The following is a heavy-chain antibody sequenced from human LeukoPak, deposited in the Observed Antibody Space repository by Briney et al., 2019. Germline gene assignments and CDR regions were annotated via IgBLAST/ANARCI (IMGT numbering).Heavy chain of an antibody. V-gene: IGHV1-69*05. J-gene: IGHJ3*02. CDR3: ARDPEYYYDSSGPGAFDI. CDR1: GGTFSSYA. D-gene: IGHD3-22*01. Sequence: ASVKVSCKASGGTFSSYAISWVRQPPGQGLEWMGGIIPIFGTANYAQKFQGRVTITTDESTSKAYMELSSLRSEDTAVYYCARDPEYYYDSSGPGAFDIWGQGTMVTVSS. CDR2: IIPIFGTA.